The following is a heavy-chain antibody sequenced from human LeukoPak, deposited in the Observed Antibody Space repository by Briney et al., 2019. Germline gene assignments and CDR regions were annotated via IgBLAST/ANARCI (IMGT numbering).Heavy chain of an antibody. CDR1: GGSITTTNF. V-gene: IGHV4-4*02. CDR2: VSVSGLS. Sequence: TPSETLSLTCGVSGGSITTTNFWSWVRQTPGQGLEWIGEVSVSGLSDYNPSLRGRVTMSLDTSKNHLSLKLTPVTAADTAVYYCTRENAAFSPFGYWGQGTLVTV. CDR3: TRENAAFSPFGY. D-gene: IGHD6-25*01. J-gene: IGHJ4*02.